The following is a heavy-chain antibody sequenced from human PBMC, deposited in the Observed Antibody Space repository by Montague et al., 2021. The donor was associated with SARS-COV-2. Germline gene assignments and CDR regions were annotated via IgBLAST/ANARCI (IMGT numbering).Heavy chain of an antibody. CDR2: IYDTGNT. Sequence: SETLSLTCTVSGGSISGYYWSWIRQPPGKGPEWIGNIYDTGNTNYNPSLKSRVTISEDTSKNQFSLRLTSVTAADTAVNYCARDFRLQLWQTNYYFGLWGRGTLVSVSS. CDR1: GGSISGYY. J-gene: IGHJ2*01. CDR3: ARDFRLQLWQTNYYFGL. V-gene: IGHV4-59*01. D-gene: IGHD5-18*01.